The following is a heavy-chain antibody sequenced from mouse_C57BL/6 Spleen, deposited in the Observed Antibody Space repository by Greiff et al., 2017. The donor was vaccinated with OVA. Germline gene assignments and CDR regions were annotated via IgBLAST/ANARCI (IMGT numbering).Heavy chain of an antibody. Sequence: VKVVESGPGLVAPSQSLSITCTVSGFSLTSYGVDWVRQSPGKGLEWLGVIWGVGSTNYNSALKSRLSISKDNSKSQVFLKMNSLQTDDTAMYYCASRKSNYGAMDYWGQGTSVTVSS. CDR2: IWGVGST. D-gene: IGHD2-5*01. CDR3: ASRKSNYGAMDY. V-gene: IGHV2-6*01. CDR1: GFSLTSYG. J-gene: IGHJ4*01.